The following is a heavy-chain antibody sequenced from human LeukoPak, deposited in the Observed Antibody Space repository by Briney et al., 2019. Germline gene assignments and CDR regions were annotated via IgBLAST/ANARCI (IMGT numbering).Heavy chain of an antibody. Sequence: GSLRLSCAVSGFTFGIYAMTWVRQAPGRGLEWVSTISGSGGTTHFADSVKGRFTISRDNSGSTLYLQMNSLRAEDTAVYWCARGHSSGWYYFDSWGQGTLVTVSS. D-gene: IGHD6-19*01. J-gene: IGHJ4*02. CDR3: ARGHSSGWYYFDS. CDR2: ISGSGGTT. CDR1: GFTFGIYA. V-gene: IGHV3-23*01.